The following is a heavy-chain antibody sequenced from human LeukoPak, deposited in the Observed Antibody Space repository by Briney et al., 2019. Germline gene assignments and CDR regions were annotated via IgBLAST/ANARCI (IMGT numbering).Heavy chain of an antibody. CDR1: GFTFNSYA. D-gene: IGHD6-13*01. CDR3: AKDRAAPATPYNWFDP. V-gene: IGHV3-23*01. CDR2: ISGSGGST. J-gene: IGHJ5*02. Sequence: GGSLRLSCAASGFTFNSYAMSWVRQAPAKGLEWVSTISGSGGSTYYADPVKGRFTISRDNSRTTLYLQMNSLRAEDTAVYYCAKDRAAPATPYNWFDPWGQGTLVTVSS.